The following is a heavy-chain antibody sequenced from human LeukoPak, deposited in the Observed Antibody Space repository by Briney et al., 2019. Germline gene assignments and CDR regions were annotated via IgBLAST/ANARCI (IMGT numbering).Heavy chain of an antibody. J-gene: IGHJ4*02. Sequence: SETLSLTCTVSGGPLTNYYWSWVRQSPEGGLEWMGFIYYSGRTYYNPSLKGRATISVDTSKNQFSLSLNSVTAADTAVYYCVRESDWLFDHWGQGTLVTVSS. CDR3: VRESDWLFDH. V-gene: IGHV4-59*01. CDR2: IYYSGRT. CDR1: GGPLTNYY. D-gene: IGHD3-9*01.